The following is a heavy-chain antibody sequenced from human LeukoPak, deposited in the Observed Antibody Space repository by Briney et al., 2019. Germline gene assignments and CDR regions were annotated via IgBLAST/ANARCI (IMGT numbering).Heavy chain of an antibody. V-gene: IGHV1-46*01. CDR3: ARLLWFGGSLDY. J-gene: IGHJ4*02. CDR2: INPSGGST. D-gene: IGHD3-10*01. Sequence: ASVSVSCKASGYTFTSSFIHWVRQAPGQGLEWMGIINPSGGSTNYAQKFQGRVTLTRDTSTSTVYMELSSLRSEDTAVYYCARLLWFGGSLDYWGQGTLVTVSS. CDR1: GYTFTSSF.